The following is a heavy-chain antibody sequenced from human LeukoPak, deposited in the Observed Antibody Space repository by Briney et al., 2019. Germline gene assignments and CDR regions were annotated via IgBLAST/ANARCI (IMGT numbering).Heavy chain of an antibody. V-gene: IGHV3-30*01. D-gene: IGHD6-13*01. CDR1: GFTFSSYA. CDR2: ISFDGSNK. Sequence: PGGSLRLSCAASGFTFSSYAMHWVSQAPGKGLEWVAVISFDGSNKYYADSVKGRFTISRDNSKNTLYLQMNSLRAEDTAVYYCARVGIAAAGTWYYFDYWGQGILVTVSS. CDR3: ARVGIAAAGTWYYFDY. J-gene: IGHJ4*02.